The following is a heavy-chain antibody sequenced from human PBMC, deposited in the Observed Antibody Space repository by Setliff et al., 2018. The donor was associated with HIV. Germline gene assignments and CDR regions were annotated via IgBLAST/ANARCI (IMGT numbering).Heavy chain of an antibody. CDR3: ARFEVTTVTTRDY. CDR2: IYYSGST. V-gene: IGHV4-39*01. CDR1: GGSISSSSYY. Sequence: PSETLSLTCTVSGGSISSSSYYWGWVRQPPGKGLEWIGSIYYSGSTYYNPSPKSRVTIFVDTSKNQFSLKVRSVTAADTAVYYCARFEVTTVTTRDYWGQGTLVTVSS. D-gene: IGHD4-17*01. J-gene: IGHJ4*02.